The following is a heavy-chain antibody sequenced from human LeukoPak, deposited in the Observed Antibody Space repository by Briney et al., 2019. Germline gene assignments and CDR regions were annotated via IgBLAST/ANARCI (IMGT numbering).Heavy chain of an antibody. CDR1: GFTFARYS. J-gene: IGHJ4*02. CDR2: ISSSSSNI. Sequence: GSLRLSCAASGFTFARYSMNWFRQAPGKGLEWVSSISSSSSNIYYADSVTGRFTISRDNAKNSLYLQMNSLRAEDTAVYYGVRAVEYYYDSSGYAVDYWGQGTLVTVSS. V-gene: IGHV3-21*01. CDR3: VRAVEYYYDSSGYAVDY. D-gene: IGHD3-22*01.